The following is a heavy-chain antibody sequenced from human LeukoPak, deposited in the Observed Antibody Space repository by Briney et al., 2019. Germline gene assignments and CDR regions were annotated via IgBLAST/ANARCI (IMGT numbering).Heavy chain of an antibody. J-gene: IGHJ5*02. D-gene: IGHD3-22*01. Sequence: GGSLRLSCAASGFIFGNYAMTWVRQAPGKGLEWVSTISNDGGGIQYADFVKGRFTISRDNSKNMLFLQMNSLTAEDTALYYCAKGSSGYFADLWGQGTLVTVSS. CDR3: AKGSSGYFADL. CDR1: GFIFGNYA. CDR2: ISNDGGGI. V-gene: IGHV3-23*01.